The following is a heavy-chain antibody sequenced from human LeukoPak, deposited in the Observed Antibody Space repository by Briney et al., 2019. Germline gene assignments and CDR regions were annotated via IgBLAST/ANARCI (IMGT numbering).Heavy chain of an antibody. CDR1: GGSISSGDYF. D-gene: IGHD5-24*01. CDR2: IYYSGST. J-gene: IGHJ4*02. Sequence: PSETLSLTCTVSGGSISSGDYFWSWIRQPPGKGLEWIGYIYYSGSTYYNPSLKSRVTISVDTSKNQFSLKLSSVTAADTAVYYCAVRDVEMAIFDYWGQGTLVTVSS. V-gene: IGHV4-30-4*08. CDR3: AVRDVEMAIFDY.